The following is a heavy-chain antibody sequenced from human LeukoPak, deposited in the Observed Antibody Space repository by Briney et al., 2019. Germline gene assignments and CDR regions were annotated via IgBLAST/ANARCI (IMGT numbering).Heavy chain of an antibody. CDR2: IYYSGSS. D-gene: IGHD3-22*01. J-gene: IGHJ4*02. CDR3: ARQQYDSGAYYPPGSY. Sequence: SEPLSLTCTLSVDSLGRSSHYWGWVRQPPGKGREWNGCIYYSGSSYYNPSHQSQSHISVDTTKYQFSLKLTSVTAADTGVYYCARQQYDSGAYYPPGSYWGQGTLVTVSS. V-gene: IGHV4-39*01. CDR1: VDSLGRSSHY.